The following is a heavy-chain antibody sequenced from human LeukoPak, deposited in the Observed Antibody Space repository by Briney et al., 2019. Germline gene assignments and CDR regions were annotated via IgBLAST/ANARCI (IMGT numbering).Heavy chain of an antibody. CDR3: AKLTTVTYDY. CDR2: ISGSGGST. Sequence: GGSLRLSCAASGFTFSSYSMNWVRQAPGKGLEWVSAISGSGGSTYYADSVKGRFTISRDNSKNTLYLQMNSLRAEDTAVYYCAKLTTVTYDYWGQGTLVTVSS. CDR1: GFTFSSYS. V-gene: IGHV3-23*01. J-gene: IGHJ4*02. D-gene: IGHD4-17*01.